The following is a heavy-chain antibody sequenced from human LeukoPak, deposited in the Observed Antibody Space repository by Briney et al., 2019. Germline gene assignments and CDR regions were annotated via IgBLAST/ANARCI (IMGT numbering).Heavy chain of an antibody. D-gene: IGHD5-18*01. V-gene: IGHV4-4*02. CDR2: IYHSGST. CDR3: ARVWMDTPMHPVD. CDR1: GGSISSSNC. J-gene: IGHJ4*02. Sequence: NPSETLSLTCAVSGGSISSSNCWSWVRQPPGKGLEWIGEIYHSGSTNYNPSLKSRVTISVDKSKNQFSLKLSSVTAADTAVYYCARVWMDTPMHPVDWGQGTLVTVSS.